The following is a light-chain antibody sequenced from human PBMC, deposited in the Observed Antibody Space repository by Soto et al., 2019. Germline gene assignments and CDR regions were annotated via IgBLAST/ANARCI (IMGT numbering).Light chain of an antibody. Sequence: DTQMTQSPSTLSGSVGDRVTITCRASQTISSWLAWYQQKPGKAPDLLIYDASSLERGVPSRFSGSGSGTEFTLTISRLQPDDFATYYCQQYDSNSRTFGQGTKVDI. CDR2: DAS. CDR3: QQYDSNSRT. CDR1: QTISSW. J-gene: IGKJ1*01. V-gene: IGKV1-5*01.